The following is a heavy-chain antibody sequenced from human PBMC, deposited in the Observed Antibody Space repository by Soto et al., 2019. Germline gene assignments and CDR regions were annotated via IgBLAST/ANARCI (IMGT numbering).Heavy chain of an antibody. J-gene: IGHJ4*02. CDR2: VFHTGNT. Sequence: QVQVQESGPGLVKPSETLSLTCTVSGGSITSNFWSWIRQPPGKGLEWIGYVFHTGNTNYNPSLKSPVTLSVDTSKDRLSLKLDSVTAADTAVYYCARGSGWLDYWGQGTLVTVSS. D-gene: IGHD6-19*01. CDR3: ARGSGWLDY. V-gene: IGHV4-59*08. CDR1: GGSITSNF.